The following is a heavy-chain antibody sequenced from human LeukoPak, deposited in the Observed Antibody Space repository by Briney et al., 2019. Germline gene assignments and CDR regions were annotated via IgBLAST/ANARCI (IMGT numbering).Heavy chain of an antibody. Sequence: PGGSLRLSCAASGFTFDDYAMHWVRQAPGKGLEWVSLISGDGGSTYYADSVKGRFTISRDNSKDSLYLQMNSLRTEDTALYYCAKSGDYVWGSYRYTPLTYGMDVWGQGTTVTVSS. V-gene: IGHV3-43*02. J-gene: IGHJ6*02. CDR1: GFTFDDYA. CDR3: AKSGDYVWGSYRYTPLTYGMDV. CDR2: ISGDGGST. D-gene: IGHD3-16*02.